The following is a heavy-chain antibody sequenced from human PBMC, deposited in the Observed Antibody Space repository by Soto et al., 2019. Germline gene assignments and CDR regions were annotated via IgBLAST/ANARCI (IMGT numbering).Heavy chain of an antibody. Sequence: EVQLLESGGGLVQPGGSLRLSCAASGFTISTYSFTWVRQTPAKGLEWVSGISVTGDTTFYADSVKGRFTISRDMSKNTVYLQMHSLRVEDTAVYFCAKWSGYGDLWGQGTLVTVSS. CDR1: GFTISTYS. D-gene: IGHD5-12*01. CDR3: AKWSGYGDL. V-gene: IGHV3-23*01. J-gene: IGHJ4*02. CDR2: ISVTGDTT.